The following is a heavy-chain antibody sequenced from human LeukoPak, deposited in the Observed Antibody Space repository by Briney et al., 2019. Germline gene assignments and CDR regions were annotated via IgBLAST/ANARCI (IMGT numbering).Heavy chain of an antibody. CDR1: GGSFSGYY. V-gene: IGHV4-34*01. CDR2: INHSGST. Sequence: PSETLSLTCAVYGGSFSGYYWSWIRQPPGKGLEWIGEINHSGSTNYNPSLKSRVTISVDTSKNQFSLKLSSATAADTAVYYCASRKLGNDYWGQGTLVTASS. D-gene: IGHD7-27*01. J-gene: IGHJ4*02. CDR3: ASRKLGNDY.